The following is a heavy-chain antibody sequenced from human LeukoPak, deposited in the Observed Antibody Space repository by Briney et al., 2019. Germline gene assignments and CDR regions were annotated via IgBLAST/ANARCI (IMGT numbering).Heavy chain of an antibody. CDR1: GFTFSSYS. Sequence: GVLRLSCAASGFTFSSYSMNWVRQAPGKGLEWVSVIYSGGTTNYADSVKGRFTISRDNSKNTLYLQVNSLRAEDTAIYFCARFLSCYYGLDVWGQGTTVTVSS. CDR2: IYSGGTT. J-gene: IGHJ6*02. CDR3: ARFLSCYYGLDV. V-gene: IGHV3-66*01.